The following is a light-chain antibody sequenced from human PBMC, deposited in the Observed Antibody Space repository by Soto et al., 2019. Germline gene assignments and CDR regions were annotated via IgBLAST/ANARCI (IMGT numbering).Light chain of an antibody. CDR2: GAS. V-gene: IGKV3-20*01. Sequence: ESVSTQSPGTLSLSPGERATLSCRASQSVSSSYLAWYQQKPGQAPRLLIYGASSRATGIPDRFSGSGSGTDFTLTISRLEPEDFAVYYCQQYGSSLTWTFGQGTKVDI. J-gene: IGKJ1*01. CDR3: QQYGSSLTWT. CDR1: QSVSSSY.